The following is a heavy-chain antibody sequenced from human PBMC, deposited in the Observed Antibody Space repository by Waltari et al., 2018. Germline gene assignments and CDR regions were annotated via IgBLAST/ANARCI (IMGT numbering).Heavy chain of an antibody. Sequence: EVQLLESGGGLVQPGGSLRLSCAASGFTFSSYAMSWVRQAPGKGLEWFSVIYSGGSTYYADSVKGRFTISRDNSKNTLYLQMNSLRAEDTAVYYCAKDELSSITIFGVVPQYFQHWGQGTLVTVSS. CDR3: AKDELSSITIFGVVPQYFQH. D-gene: IGHD3-3*01. J-gene: IGHJ1*01. CDR1: GFTFSSYA. V-gene: IGHV3-23*03. CDR2: IYSGGST.